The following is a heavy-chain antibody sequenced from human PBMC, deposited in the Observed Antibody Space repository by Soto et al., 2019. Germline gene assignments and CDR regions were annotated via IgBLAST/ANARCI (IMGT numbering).Heavy chain of an antibody. CDR2: ISSSGSTI. Sequence: QVQLVESGGGLVKPGGSLRLSCAASGFTFSDYYMSWIRQAPGKGLEWVSYISSSGSTIYYADSVKGRFTISRDNAKNSLYLQMNSLRAEDTAVYYCARATYYYDSSGYLYYYYGMDVWGQGTTVTVSS. D-gene: IGHD3-22*01. V-gene: IGHV3-11*04. J-gene: IGHJ6*02. CDR3: ARATYYYDSSGYLYYYYGMDV. CDR1: GFTFSDYY.